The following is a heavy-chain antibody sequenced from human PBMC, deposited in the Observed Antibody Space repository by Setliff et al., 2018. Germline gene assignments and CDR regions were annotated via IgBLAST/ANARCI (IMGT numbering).Heavy chain of an antibody. CDR1: GFNFSNYE. D-gene: IGHD2-21*01. J-gene: IGHJ3*02. CDR2: IQKDGSGK. Sequence: PGGSLRLSCSGSGFNFSNYEINWVRQAPGKGLEWVADIQKDGSGKKYVDSVTGRFTISRDNARNSLHLEMNSLRAEDTAVYYCLGSLRKINSFDIWGQGTMVTVSS. CDR3: LGSLRKINSFDI. V-gene: IGHV3-7*03.